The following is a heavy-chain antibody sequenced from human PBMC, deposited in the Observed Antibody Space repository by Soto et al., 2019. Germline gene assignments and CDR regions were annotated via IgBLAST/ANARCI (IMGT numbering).Heavy chain of an antibody. CDR1: GYTLTELS. CDR3: VTSRVSIAVAGETEYYFDY. D-gene: IGHD6-19*01. CDR2: FDPEDGET. V-gene: IGHV1-24*01. Sequence: GASVKVSCKVSGYTLTELSMHWVRQAPGKGLEWMGGFDPEDGETIYAQKFQGRVTMTEDTSTDTAYMELSRLRSDDTAVYYCVTSRVSIAVAGETEYYFDYWGQGTLVTVSS. J-gene: IGHJ4*02.